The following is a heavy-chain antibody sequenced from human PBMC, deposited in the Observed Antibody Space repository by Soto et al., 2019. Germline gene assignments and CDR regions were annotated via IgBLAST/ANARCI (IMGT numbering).Heavy chain of an antibody. D-gene: IGHD3-10*01. V-gene: IGHV3-48*01. CDR2: ISTTSSII. J-gene: IGHJ5*02. CDR1: GFTFSSYN. CDR3: ARTFYGSGGFDP. Sequence: EVQLVESGGGLVQPGGSLRLSCVASGFTFSSYNMNWVRQAPGKGLEWLSYISTTSSIIYYADSVKGRFTVSRDNAKNSLYLQMNSLRVEDTAVYSCARTFYGSGGFDPWGQGTLVNVSA.